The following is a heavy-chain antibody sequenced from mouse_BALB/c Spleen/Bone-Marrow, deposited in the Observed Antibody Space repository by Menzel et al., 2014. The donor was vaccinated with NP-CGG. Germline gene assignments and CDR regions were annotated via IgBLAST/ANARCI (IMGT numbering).Heavy chain of an antibody. J-gene: IGHJ4*01. CDR3: ARARSTMITTGTLDY. D-gene: IGHD2-4*01. CDR2: ISSGSSTI. CDR1: GFTFSSFG. V-gene: IGHV5-17*02. Sequence: VQLKDSGGGLVQPGGSRKLSCAASGFTFSSFGMHWVRQAPEKGLEWVAYISSGSSTIYYADTLKGRFTISRDNPKDTLFLQMTSLRSEDTAMYYCARARSTMITTGTLDYWGQGTSVTVSS.